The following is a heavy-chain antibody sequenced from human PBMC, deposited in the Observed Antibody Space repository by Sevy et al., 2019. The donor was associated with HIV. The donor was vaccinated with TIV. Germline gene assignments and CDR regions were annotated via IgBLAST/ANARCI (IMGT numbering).Heavy chain of an antibody. CDR2: IYYSGST. V-gene: IGHV4-39*02. Sequence: SETLSLTCTVSGGSVSSSSYYWGWIRQPPGKGLDWIGSIYYSGSTYYTPSLKSRVTISVDTSKNQFSLKVRSVTAADTAVYYCAREGPRIAQFDYWGQGALVTVSS. CDR1: GGSVSSSSYY. J-gene: IGHJ4*02. CDR3: AREGPRIAQFDY. D-gene: IGHD6-13*01.